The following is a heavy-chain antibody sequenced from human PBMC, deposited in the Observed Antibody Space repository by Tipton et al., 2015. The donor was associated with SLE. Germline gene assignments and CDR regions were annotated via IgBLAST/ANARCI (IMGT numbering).Heavy chain of an antibody. Sequence: SLRLSCAASGFTFSSYGMHWVRQAPGKGLEWVAFIRYDGSNKYYADSVKGRFTISRDNSKNTLYLQMNSLRAEDTAVYYCASMGGSSSRAFDIWGQGTMVTVSS. J-gene: IGHJ3*02. D-gene: IGHD2-15*01. CDR3: ASMGGSSSRAFDI. CDR2: IRYDGSNK. CDR1: GFTFSSYG. V-gene: IGHV3-30*02.